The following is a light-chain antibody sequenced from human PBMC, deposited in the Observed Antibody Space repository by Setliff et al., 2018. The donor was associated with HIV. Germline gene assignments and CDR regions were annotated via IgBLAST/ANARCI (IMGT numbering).Light chain of an antibody. V-gene: IGLV2-14*03. Sequence: SALAQPASVSGSPGQSITISCTGSSSDVGGYNYVSWYQQHPGKAPKLMIYDVSQRPSGVSDRFSGSKSGITASLTISGLQPEYESDYYCSSYTASSTLVFGRGTKVTVL. CDR2: DVS. CDR3: SSYTASSTLV. CDR1: SSDVGGYNY. J-gene: IGLJ3*02.